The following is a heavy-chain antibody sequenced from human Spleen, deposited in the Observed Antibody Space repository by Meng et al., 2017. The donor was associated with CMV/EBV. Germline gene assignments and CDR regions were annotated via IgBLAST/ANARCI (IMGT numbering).Heavy chain of an antibody. CDR3: ARPRYCSSSSCYFFDQ. D-gene: IGHD2-2*01. CDR1: GYSFTSKS. V-gene: IGHV5-51*01. CDR2: IYPDDSDT. Sequence: KVSCKGSGYSFTSKSIAWVRQMPGKGLEWMGVIYPDDSDTRYSPSFQGQVTISADMSINTAYLQWSSLKASDTAMYYCARPRYCSSSSCYFFDQWGQGTLVTVSS. J-gene: IGHJ4*02.